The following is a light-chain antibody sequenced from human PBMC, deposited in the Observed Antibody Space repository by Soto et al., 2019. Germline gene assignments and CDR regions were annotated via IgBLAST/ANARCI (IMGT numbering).Light chain of an antibody. CDR1: SSNSSYI. CDR2: LEGSGSY. J-gene: IGLJ3*02. Sequence: QPVLTQSSSASASLGSSVNLNFTRSSSNSSYIIAWHQQQPGKAPRYLMKLEGSGSYNKGSGVPDRFSGSSSGADRYLTISNLQFEDDADYFCETCDSNTRVFGGGTKLTVL. CDR3: ETCDSNTRV. V-gene: IGLV4-60*02.